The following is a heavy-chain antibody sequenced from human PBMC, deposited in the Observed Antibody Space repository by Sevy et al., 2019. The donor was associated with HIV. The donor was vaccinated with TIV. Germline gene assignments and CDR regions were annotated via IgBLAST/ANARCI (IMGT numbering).Heavy chain of an antibody. J-gene: IGHJ4*02. CDR2: IKQDGSEK. CDR1: GFTFSSYW. Sequence: GGSLRLSCAASGFTFSSYWMSWVRQAPGKGLEWVANIKQDGSEKYYVDSMKGRFTISRDNAKNSLYLQMNSLRAEDTAVYYCARRGYYDILTGYLALDYWGQGTLVTVSS. V-gene: IGHV3-7*01. D-gene: IGHD3-9*01. CDR3: ARRGYYDILTGYLALDY.